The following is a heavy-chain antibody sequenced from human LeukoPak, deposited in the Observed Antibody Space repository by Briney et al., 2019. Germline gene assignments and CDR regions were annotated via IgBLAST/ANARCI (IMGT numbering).Heavy chain of an antibody. CDR1: GFTFSSYA. J-gene: IGHJ4*02. D-gene: IGHD5-24*01. V-gene: IGHV3-30-3*01. CDR3: ARDRDGYKGPFDY. CDR2: MSYDGSNK. Sequence: GGSLRLSCAASGFTFSSYAMHWVRQAPGKGLEWVAVMSYDGSNKYYADSVKGRFTISRDNSKNTLYLQMNSLRAEDTAVYYCARDRDGYKGPFDYWGQGTLVTVSS.